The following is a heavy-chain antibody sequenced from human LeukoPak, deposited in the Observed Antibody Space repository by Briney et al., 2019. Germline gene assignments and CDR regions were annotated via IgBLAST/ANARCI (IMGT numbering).Heavy chain of an antibody. CDR3: ARDQSGIAAAGNYFDY. J-gene: IGHJ4*02. D-gene: IGHD6-13*01. CDR1: GFTFSSYG. CDR2: IRYDGSNK. V-gene: IGHV3-30*02. Sequence: PGGSLRLSCAASGFTFSSYGMHWVRQAPGKGLEWVAFIRYDGSNKYYADSVKGRFTISRDNAKNSLYLQMNSLRAEDTAVYYCARDQSGIAAAGNYFDYWGQGTLVTVSS.